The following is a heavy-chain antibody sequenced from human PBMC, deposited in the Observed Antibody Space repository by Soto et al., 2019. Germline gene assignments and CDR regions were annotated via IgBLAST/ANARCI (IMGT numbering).Heavy chain of an antibody. Sequence: QVQLVESGGGVVQPGRSLRLSCAASGFTFSIYAMHWVRQAPGKGLEWVAVISYDGSNKYYADSVKGRFTISRDNSKNPRYLQMNSLRAEDTAVYYCARARLDTPALDYWGQGTLVTVSS. CDR3: ARARLDTPALDY. D-gene: IGHD2-2*01. J-gene: IGHJ4*02. V-gene: IGHV3-30-3*01. CDR2: ISYDGSNK. CDR1: GFTFSIYA.